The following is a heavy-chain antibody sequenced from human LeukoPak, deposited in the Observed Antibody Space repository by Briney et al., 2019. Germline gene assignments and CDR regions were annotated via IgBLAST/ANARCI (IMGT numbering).Heavy chain of an antibody. CDR2: SSTYNANT. CDR3: ARISTSWSDP. Sequence: ASVKVSCKASGYTFTCNAITWVRQAPGQGLEWMGWSSTYNANTRYAQKFQGRVTMTIDTSTSTAYMELRNLTSDDTAVYYCARISTSWSDPWGQGTLVIVSS. CDR1: GYTFTCNA. J-gene: IGHJ5*02. V-gene: IGHV1-18*01. D-gene: IGHD3-3*02.